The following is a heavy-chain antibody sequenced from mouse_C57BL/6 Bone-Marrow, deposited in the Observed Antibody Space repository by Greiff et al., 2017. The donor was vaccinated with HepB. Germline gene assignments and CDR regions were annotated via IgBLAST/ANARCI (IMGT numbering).Heavy chain of an antibody. CDR1: GFTFSSYA. CDR2: ISDGGSYT. D-gene: IGHD1-1*01. J-gene: IGHJ3*01. CDR3: ARGPYYYGSSPAWFAY. Sequence: EVKLVESGGGLVKPGGSLKLSCAASGFTFSSYAMSWVRQTPEKRLEWVATISDGGSYTYYPDNVKGRFTISRDNAKNNLYLQMSHLKSEDTAMYYCARGPYYYGSSPAWFAYWGQGTLVTVSA. V-gene: IGHV5-4*03.